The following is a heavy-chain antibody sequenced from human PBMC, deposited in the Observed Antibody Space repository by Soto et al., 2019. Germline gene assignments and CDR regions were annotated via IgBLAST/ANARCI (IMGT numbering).Heavy chain of an antibody. V-gene: IGHV4-34*01. CDR1: GGSFSGYC. CDR3: ARVDYYVPMDV. Sequence: QVQLQQWGAGLLKPSETLSLTCAVYGGSFSGYCWSWIRQPPGKGLEWIGEINHSGSTNYNPSLKSRVTISVDTSKNQFSLKLSSVTAADTAVYFCARVDYYVPMDVWGQGTTVPVSS. D-gene: IGHD3-10*02. CDR2: INHSGST. J-gene: IGHJ6*02.